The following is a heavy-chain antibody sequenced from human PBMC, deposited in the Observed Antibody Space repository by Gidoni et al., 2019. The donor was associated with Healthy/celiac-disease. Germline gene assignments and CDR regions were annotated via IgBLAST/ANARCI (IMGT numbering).Heavy chain of an antibody. CDR2: ISSSSSYI. V-gene: IGHV3-21*01. Sequence: EVQLVESGGGLVKPGRSLRLSCAASGFTFSSYSMNWVRQAPGKGLEWVSSISSSSSYIYYADSVKGRFTISRDNAKNSLYLQMNSLRAEDTAVYYCARDESYYGSGGGVYWGQGTLVTVSS. CDR3: ARDESYYGSGGGVY. J-gene: IGHJ4*02. D-gene: IGHD3-10*01. CDR1: GFTFSSYS.